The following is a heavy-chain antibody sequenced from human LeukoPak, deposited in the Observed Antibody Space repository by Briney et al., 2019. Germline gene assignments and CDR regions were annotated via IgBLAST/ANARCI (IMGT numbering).Heavy chain of an antibody. J-gene: IGHJ4*02. Sequence: GGSLRLSCAASGFTFGSYAMSWVRQAPGKGLEWVSTISSNGGNTYYADSVKGRFTISRGNSKNTMSLQVNSLRAEDTAVYYCAKDRRAKDQSLDFDYWGQGTLVTVSS. D-gene: IGHD4/OR15-4a*01. CDR3: AKDRRAKDQSLDFDY. V-gene: IGHV3-23*01. CDR2: ISSNGGNT. CDR1: GFTFGSYA.